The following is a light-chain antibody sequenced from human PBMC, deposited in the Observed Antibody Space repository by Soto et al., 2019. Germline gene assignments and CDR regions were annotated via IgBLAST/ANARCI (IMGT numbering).Light chain of an antibody. CDR2: GAS. V-gene: IGKV3-20*01. Sequence: EIVLTQSPGTLSLSPGERATLSCRASQSISSTSLAWYQQKPGQAPRLLIYGASNSATGIPDRFSGSGSATDFTLTISRLEPEDFVVYYCQQYGSSPPITFGQGTRLEIK. CDR1: QSISSTS. J-gene: IGKJ5*01. CDR3: QQYGSSPPIT.